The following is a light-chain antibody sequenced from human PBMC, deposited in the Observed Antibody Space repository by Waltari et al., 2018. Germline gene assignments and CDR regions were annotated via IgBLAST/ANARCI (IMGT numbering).Light chain of an antibody. V-gene: IGKV3-15*01. Sequence: EIVMTQSPATLSVSPGERATLYCSASQSVSSNIAWYQQKPGQAPRLLIYGASTRATGIPARFSGSGSGTEFTLTISSLQSEDFAVYYCQQYNNWPPLTFGGGTKVEIK. J-gene: IGKJ4*01. CDR1: QSVSSN. CDR2: GAS. CDR3: QQYNNWPPLT.